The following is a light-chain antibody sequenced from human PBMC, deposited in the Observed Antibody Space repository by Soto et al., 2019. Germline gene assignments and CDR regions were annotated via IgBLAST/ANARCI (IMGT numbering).Light chain of an antibody. CDR1: QTVSSY. Sequence: DIQITHSPSSLSASVLYRVNITCRASQTVSSYLNWYQQKPGTVPKLLIYAASSLQSGVPSRFSGSGSGTDFTLTISSLQPEDFATYYCQQANSFPLTFGQGTRLEIK. J-gene: IGKJ5*01. V-gene: IGKV1-39*01. CDR3: QQANSFPLT. CDR2: AAS.